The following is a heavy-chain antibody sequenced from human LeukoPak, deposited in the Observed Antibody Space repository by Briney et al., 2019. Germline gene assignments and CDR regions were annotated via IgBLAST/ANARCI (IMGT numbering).Heavy chain of an antibody. J-gene: IGHJ4*02. D-gene: IGHD3-10*01. CDR2: ISWNGGST. CDR3: AREETRITMLRGVTYFEY. V-gene: IGHV3-20*04. CDR1: GFIFDDYG. Sequence: PGGSLRLSCAASGFIFDDYGMSWVRQAPGKGLEWVSFISWNGGSTGYADSVKGRFTISRDNAKNSLYLQMSSLRAEDTALYYCAREETRITMLRGVTYFEYWGQGTLVTVSS.